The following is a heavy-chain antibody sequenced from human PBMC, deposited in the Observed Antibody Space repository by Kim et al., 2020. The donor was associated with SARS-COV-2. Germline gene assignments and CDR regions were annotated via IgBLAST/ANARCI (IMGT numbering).Heavy chain of an antibody. D-gene: IGHD6-13*01. J-gene: IGHJ6*02. CDR3: ARGSMQQLVPNYYGMDV. Sequence: ASVKVSCKASGYTFTGYYMHWVRQAPGQGLEWMGWINPNSGGTNYAQKFQGWVTMTRDTSISTAYMELSRLRSDDTAVYYCARGSMQQLVPNYYGMDVWGQGTTVTVSS. V-gene: IGHV1-2*04. CDR1: GYTFTGYY. CDR2: INPNSGGT.